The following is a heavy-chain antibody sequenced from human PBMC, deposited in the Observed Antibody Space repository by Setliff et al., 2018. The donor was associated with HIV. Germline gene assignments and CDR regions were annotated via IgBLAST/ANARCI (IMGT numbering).Heavy chain of an antibody. V-gene: IGHV4-59*01. CDR2: ITHSGNT. J-gene: IGHJ6*02. Sequence: SETLSLTCNVSGASISSYYWTWIRQSPGNRLEWLGYITHSGNTNYNPSLRRRVTISADTSKNQVSLRLRSVTAADTAVYYCARETQQSYNIVTGYNYYYGIDVWGQGTTVTVSS. CDR1: GASISSYY. D-gene: IGHD3-9*01. CDR3: ARETQQSYNIVTGYNYYYGIDV.